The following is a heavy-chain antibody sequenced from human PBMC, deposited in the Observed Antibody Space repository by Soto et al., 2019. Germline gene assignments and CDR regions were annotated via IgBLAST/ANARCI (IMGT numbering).Heavy chain of an antibody. Sequence: QVQLVQSGAEVKKPGASVKVSCKVSGYTLTELSMHWVRQAPGKGLQWMGGFDPEDGETIYAQKFQGRVTMTEDTSTDAAYMELSSLRSEDTAVYYCATKGGWYVCYYYYGMDVWGQGTTVTVSS. J-gene: IGHJ6*02. CDR3: ATKGGWYVCYYYYGMDV. CDR1: GYTLTELS. CDR2: FDPEDGET. V-gene: IGHV1-24*01. D-gene: IGHD6-19*01.